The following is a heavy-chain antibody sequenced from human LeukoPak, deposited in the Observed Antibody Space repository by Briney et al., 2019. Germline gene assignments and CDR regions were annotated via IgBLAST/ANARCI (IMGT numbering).Heavy chain of an antibody. CDR3: AKDYYYGSGTPPNWFDP. D-gene: IGHD3-10*01. Sequence: GGSLRLSCAASGFTFSSYAMSWVRQAPGKGLEWVSAISGSGGSTYYADSVKGRFTISRDNSKNALYLQMNSLRAEDTAVYYCAKDYYYGSGTPPNWFDPWGQGTLVTVSS. J-gene: IGHJ5*02. CDR2: ISGSGGST. V-gene: IGHV3-23*01. CDR1: GFTFSSYA.